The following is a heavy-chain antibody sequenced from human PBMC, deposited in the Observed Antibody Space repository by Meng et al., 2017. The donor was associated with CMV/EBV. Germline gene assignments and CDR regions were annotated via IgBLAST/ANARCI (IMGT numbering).Heavy chain of an antibody. D-gene: IGHD1-26*01. CDR3: ASKGGSYDY. V-gene: IGHV3-30-3*01. CDR1: GFTFRTYS. J-gene: IGHJ4*02. Sequence: LRLSCAASGFTFRTYSMHWVRQAPGKGLEWVAVISYDGSNKYYADSVKGRFTISRDNSKNTLYLQMDSLRSEDTAVYYCASKGGSYDYWGQGTLVNVSS. CDR2: ISYDGSNK.